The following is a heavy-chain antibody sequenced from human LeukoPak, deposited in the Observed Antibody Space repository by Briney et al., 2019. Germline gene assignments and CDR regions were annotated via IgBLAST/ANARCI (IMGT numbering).Heavy chain of an antibody. J-gene: IGHJ3*02. D-gene: IGHD6-6*01. V-gene: IGHV1-18*01. CDR3: ARLIEYRTSSRVFDI. Sequence: AAVKVSCKASGYSLATYGITWVRQAPGQGLEWMGWITTYNGNTNYARKLQGRVTMTTDTSTNTAYMELGSLRPDDTAVYYCARLIEYRTSSRVFDIWGQGTMVTVSS. CDR2: ITTYNGNT. CDR1: GYSLATYG.